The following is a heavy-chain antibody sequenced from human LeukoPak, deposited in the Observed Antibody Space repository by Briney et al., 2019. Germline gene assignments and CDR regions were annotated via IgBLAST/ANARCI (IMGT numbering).Heavy chain of an antibody. V-gene: IGHV1-69*04. Sequence: GASVKVSCKASGGTFSSYAISWARQAPGQGLEWMGRIIPILGIANYAQKFQGRVTITADKSTSTAYMELSSLRSEDTAVYYCAREGVYCSSTSCYWFDPWGQGTLVTVSS. CDR3: AREGVYCSSTSCYWFDP. CDR2: IIPILGIA. CDR1: GGTFSSYA. J-gene: IGHJ5*02. D-gene: IGHD2-2*01.